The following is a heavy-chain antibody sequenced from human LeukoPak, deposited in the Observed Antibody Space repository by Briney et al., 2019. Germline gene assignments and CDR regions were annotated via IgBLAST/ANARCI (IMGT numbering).Heavy chain of an antibody. J-gene: IGHJ6*02. D-gene: IGHD3-10*01. V-gene: IGHV4-34*01. CDR3: ARGRSYYYGSGSLRGRTYYYGMDV. CDR2: FNHSGST. Sequence: PSETLSLTCAVYGGSFSGYYWSSIRQPPGKGVEWIGEFNHSGSTSYNPSLKSRVTISVDTSKNQFSVMLSSVTAADTAVYYCARGRSYYYGSGSLRGRTYYYGMDVWGQGTTVTVSS. CDR1: GGSFSGYY.